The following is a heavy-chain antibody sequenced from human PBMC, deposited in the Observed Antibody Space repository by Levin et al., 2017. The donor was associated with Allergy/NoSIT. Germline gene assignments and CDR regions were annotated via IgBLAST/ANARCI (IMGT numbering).Heavy chain of an antibody. CDR2: INPKTGGT. CDR3: ARGLSGYSTAWFDP. D-gene: IGHD5-24*01. V-gene: IGHV1-2*02. J-gene: IGHJ5*02. CDR1: GYTFTGYY. Sequence: GASVKVSCKASGYTFTGYYMHWVRQAPGQGLEWMGWINPKTGGTNYAQKFLGRVTMTRDTSISTAYMELNSLTSDDTAVYYCARGLSGYSTAWFDPWGQGTLVTVSS.